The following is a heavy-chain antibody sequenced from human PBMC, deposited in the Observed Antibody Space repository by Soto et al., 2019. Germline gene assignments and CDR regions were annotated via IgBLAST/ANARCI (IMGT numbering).Heavy chain of an antibody. Sequence: PGGSLRLTWAASGFTFSSYAMHWVRQAPGKGLAWVEVISYDGSNKYYAYSVKGRFTISRDNSKNTLYLQMNSLRAEDTAVYYCARDLEGEPLSDYSYYGMDXWGQGPTVTAS. V-gene: IGHV3-30-3*01. CDR1: GFTFSSYA. J-gene: IGHJ6*02. CDR2: ISYDGSNK. D-gene: IGHD2-21*01. CDR3: ARDLEGEPLSDYSYYGMDX.